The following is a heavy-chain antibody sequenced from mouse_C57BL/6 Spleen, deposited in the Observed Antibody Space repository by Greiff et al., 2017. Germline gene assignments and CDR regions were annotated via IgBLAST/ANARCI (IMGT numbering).Heavy chain of an antibody. J-gene: IGHJ2*01. CDR1: GFTFSDYG. CDR3: ARAGYDYDEPDY. Sequence: EVQLVESGGGLVKPGGSLKLSCAASGFTFSDYGMHWVRQAPEKGLEWVAYISSGSSTIYYADTVKGRFTISRDKAKNTLCLQMTSLRSEDTAMYYCARAGYDYDEPDYWGQGTTLTVSS. V-gene: IGHV5-17*01. D-gene: IGHD2-4*01. CDR2: ISSGSSTI.